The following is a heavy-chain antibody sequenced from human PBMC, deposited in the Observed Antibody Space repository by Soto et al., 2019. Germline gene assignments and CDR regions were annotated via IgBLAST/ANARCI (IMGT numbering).Heavy chain of an antibody. J-gene: IGHJ4*02. CDR3: ARYYYDWGGGFDY. D-gene: IGHD3-22*01. V-gene: IGHV4-59*01. CDR1: GGSISSYY. Sequence: QVQLQESGPGLVKPSETLSLTCTVSGGSISSYYWSWIRQPPGKGLEWIGYIYYSGSTNYNPSLKSRVTISVDTSKNQFSLKLSSVTAADTAVYYCARYYYDWGGGFDYWGQGTLVTVSS. CDR2: IYYSGST.